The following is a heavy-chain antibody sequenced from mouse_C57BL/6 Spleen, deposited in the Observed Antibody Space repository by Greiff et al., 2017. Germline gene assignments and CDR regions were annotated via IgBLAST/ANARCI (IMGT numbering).Heavy chain of an antibody. J-gene: IGHJ4*01. V-gene: IGHV2-2*01. D-gene: IGHD1-1*01. CDR2: IWSGGST. CDR1: GFSLTSYG. CDR3: ARNPYYYGSSYGGNYAMDY. Sequence: VKLVESGPGLVQPSQSLSITCTVSGFSLTSYGVHWVRQSPGKGLEWLGVIWSGGSTDYNAAFISRLSISKDNSKSQVFFKMNSLQADDTAIYYCARNPYYYGSSYGGNYAMDYWGQGTSVTVSS.